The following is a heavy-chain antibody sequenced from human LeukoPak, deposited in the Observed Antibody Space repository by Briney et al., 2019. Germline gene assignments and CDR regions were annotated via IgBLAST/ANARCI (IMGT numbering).Heavy chain of an antibody. CDR1: GFTFDDYA. Sequence: GSLRLSCAASGFTFDDYAMHWVRQAPGKGLEWVSLISGDGGSTYYADSVKGRFTISRDNSKNSLYLQMNSLRTEDTALYYCAKDTSRRDGYNFDYWGQGTLVTVSS. CDR3: AKDTSRRDGYNFDY. CDR2: ISGDGGST. V-gene: IGHV3-43*02. J-gene: IGHJ4*02. D-gene: IGHD5-24*01.